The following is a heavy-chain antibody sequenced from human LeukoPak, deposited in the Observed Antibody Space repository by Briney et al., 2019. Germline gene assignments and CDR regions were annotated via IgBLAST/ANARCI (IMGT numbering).Heavy chain of an antibody. J-gene: IGHJ4*02. CDR2: ISGSGGST. D-gene: IGHD2-2*02. CDR3: AKDTSPPRGYCSSTSCYTFFDY. CDR1: GFTVSSNY. Sequence: GGSLRLSCAASGFTVSSNYKSWVRQAPGKGLEWVSAISGSGGSTYYADSVKGRFTISRDNSKNTLYLQMNSLRAEDTAVYYCAKDTSPPRGYCSSTSCYTFFDYWGQGTLVTVSS. V-gene: IGHV3-23*01.